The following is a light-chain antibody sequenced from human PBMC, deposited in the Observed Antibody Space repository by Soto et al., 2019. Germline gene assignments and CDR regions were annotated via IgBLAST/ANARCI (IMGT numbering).Light chain of an antibody. CDR2: GVS. V-gene: IGLV2-14*03. J-gene: IGLJ2*01. CDR1: SSDVGGYNY. CDR3: NSYASVNSPVL. Sequence: QSALTQPASLSGSPGQSITISCTGTSSDVGGYNYVSWYHQHPGKAPRLMIYGVSNRPFGVSSRFSGSKSGNTASLTISGLQSEDEADYYCNSYASVNSPVLFGGGTKLTVL.